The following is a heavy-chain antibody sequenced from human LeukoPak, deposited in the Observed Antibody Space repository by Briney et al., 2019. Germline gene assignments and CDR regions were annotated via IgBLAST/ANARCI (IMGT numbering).Heavy chain of an antibody. J-gene: IGHJ4*02. V-gene: IGHV3-7*01. CDR3: ARVSDYDSSGYQLH. Sequence: PGGSLRLSCAASGFTLSRYWMSWVRQAPGKGLEWVANIKQDGSEKYCVDSVKGRFTISRDNAKNSLYLQMNSLRAEDTAVYYCARVSDYDSSGYQLHWGQGTLVTVSS. D-gene: IGHD3-22*01. CDR1: GFTLSRYW. CDR2: IKQDGSEK.